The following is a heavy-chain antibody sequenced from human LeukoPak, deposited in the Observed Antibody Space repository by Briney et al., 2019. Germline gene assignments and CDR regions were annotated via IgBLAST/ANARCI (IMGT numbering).Heavy chain of an antibody. CDR3: ALDSSGYYFWFDP. V-gene: IGHV1-2*02. D-gene: IGHD3-22*01. J-gene: IGHJ5*02. CDR2: INPNSGGT. CDR1: GYTFTGYY. Sequence: APVKVSCKASGYTFTGYYMHWVRQAPGQGLEWMGWINPNSGGTNYAQKFQGRVTMTRDTSISTAYMELSRLRSDDTAVYYCALDSSGYYFWFDPWGQGTLVTVSS.